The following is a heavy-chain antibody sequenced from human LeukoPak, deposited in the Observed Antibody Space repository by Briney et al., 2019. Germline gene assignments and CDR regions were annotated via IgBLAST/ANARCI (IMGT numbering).Heavy chain of an antibody. Sequence: PGRSLRLSCAASGFTFSSYAMHWVRQAPGKGLEWVAVISYDGSNKYYADSVKGRFTISRDNSKNTPYLQMNSLRAEDTAVYYCARDPEYSSSGDYWGQGTLVTVSS. J-gene: IGHJ4*02. CDR2: ISYDGSNK. CDR3: ARDPEYSSSGDY. CDR1: GFTFSSYA. D-gene: IGHD6-6*01. V-gene: IGHV3-30-3*01.